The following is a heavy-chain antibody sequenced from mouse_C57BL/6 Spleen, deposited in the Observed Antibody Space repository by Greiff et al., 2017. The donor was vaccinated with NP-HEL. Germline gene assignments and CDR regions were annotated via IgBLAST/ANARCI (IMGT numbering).Heavy chain of an antibody. J-gene: IGHJ4*01. CDR3: ARHGVGSAMDY. CDR1: GFTFSDYY. Sequence: EVKLLESGGGLVQPGGSLKLSCAASGFTFSDYYMYWVHQTPEKRLEWVAYISTGGGSTYYPDTVKGRFTLSRDNANNTLYLQMSRLKSEDTAMYYCARHGVGSAMDYWGQGTSVTVSS. CDR2: ISTGGGST. V-gene: IGHV5-12*01.